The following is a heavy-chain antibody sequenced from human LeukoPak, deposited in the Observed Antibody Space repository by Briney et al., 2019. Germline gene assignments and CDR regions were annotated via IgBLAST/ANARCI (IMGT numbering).Heavy chain of an antibody. CDR1: GGTFSSYA. J-gene: IGHJ3*02. CDR3: ARDLESGSYHTDAFDI. CDR2: IIPILGIA. D-gene: IGHD1-26*01. Sequence: SVKVSCKASGGTFSSYAIGWVRQAPGQGLEWMGRIIPILGIANYAQKFQGRVTITADKSTSTAYMELSSLRSEDTAVYYCARDLESGSYHTDAFDIWGQGTMVTVSS. V-gene: IGHV1-69*04.